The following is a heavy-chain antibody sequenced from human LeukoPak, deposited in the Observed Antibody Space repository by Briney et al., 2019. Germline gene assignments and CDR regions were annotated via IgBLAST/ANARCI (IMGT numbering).Heavy chain of an antibody. CDR1: GFTFSSYA. CDR2: ISSNGGST. J-gene: IGHJ6*02. V-gene: IGHV3-64D*06. CDR3: VKGMEDYDILTGVLDV. D-gene: IGHD3-9*01. Sequence: PGGSLRLSCSASGFTFSSYAMHWVRQAPGKGLEYVSAISSNGGSTYYADPVKGRFTISRDNSKNTLYLQMSSLRAEDTAVYYCVKGMEDYDILTGVLDVWGQGTTVTVSS.